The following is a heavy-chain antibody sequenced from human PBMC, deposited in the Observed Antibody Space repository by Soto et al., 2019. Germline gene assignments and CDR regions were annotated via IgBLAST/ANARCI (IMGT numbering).Heavy chain of an antibody. CDR2: ISAYNGNT. J-gene: IGHJ4*02. CDR1: GYTFTSYG. CDR3: ARGVGWAPLDY. V-gene: IGHV1-18*01. D-gene: IGHD1-26*01. Sequence: QVQLVQSGAEVKKPGASVKVSCKASGYTFTSYGISWVRQAPGQGLEWMGWISAYNGNTRDAQKLQGRATMTTATSTSTAYRELRSLRSDATAVYYCARGVGWAPLDYWGQGTLVTVSS.